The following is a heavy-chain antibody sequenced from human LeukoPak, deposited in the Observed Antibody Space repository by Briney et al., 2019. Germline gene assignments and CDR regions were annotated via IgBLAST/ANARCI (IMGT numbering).Heavy chain of an antibody. Sequence: SVKVSCKAFGGTFSSYAISWVRQAPGQGLEWMGGIIPIFGTANYAQKFQGRVTITADESTSTAYMELSSLRSEDTAVYYCARDGVQLELMVGWFDPWGQGTLVTVSS. CDR2: IIPIFGTA. CDR1: GGTFSSYA. D-gene: IGHD1-1*01. J-gene: IGHJ5*02. CDR3: ARDGVQLELMVGWFDP. V-gene: IGHV1-69*13.